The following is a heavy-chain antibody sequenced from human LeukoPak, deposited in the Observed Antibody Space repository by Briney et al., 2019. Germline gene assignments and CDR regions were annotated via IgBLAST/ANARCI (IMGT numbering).Heavy chain of an antibody. D-gene: IGHD5-12*01. V-gene: IGHV4-4*07. J-gene: IGHJ4*02. Sequence: PSETLSLTCTVSGGSISYYYWSWIRQPAGKGLEWIGRIYTSGSTNYNPSLQSRVTLSVDTSKNQFSLKLSSVTAADTAVYFCARSSHSGYDWDYWGQGTLVTVSS. CDR3: ARSSHSGYDWDY. CDR2: IYTSGST. CDR1: GGSISYYY.